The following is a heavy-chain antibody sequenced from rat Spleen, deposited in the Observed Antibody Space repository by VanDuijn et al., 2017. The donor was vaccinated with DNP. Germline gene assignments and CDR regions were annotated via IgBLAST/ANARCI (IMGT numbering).Heavy chain of an antibody. V-gene: IGHV5-22*01. J-gene: IGHJ3*01. CDR1: GFTFSDYY. CDR2: ITYDGRGP. CDR3: ARPMDYYSGGFAY. Sequence: EVQLVESGGGLVQPGRSLKLSCAASGFTFSDYYMAWVRQAPTKGLELVAYITYDGRGPYYGDSVKGRFTISRDNAKSTLYLQMNSLRSEDMATYYCARPMDYYSGGFAYWGQGTLVTVSS. D-gene: IGHD1-1*01.